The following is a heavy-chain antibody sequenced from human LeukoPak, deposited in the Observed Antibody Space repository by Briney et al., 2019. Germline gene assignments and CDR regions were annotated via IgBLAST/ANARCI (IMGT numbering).Heavy chain of an antibody. CDR3: ARGDFWSGNWFGP. J-gene: IGHJ5*02. CDR1: GGTFSSYA. D-gene: IGHD3-3*01. Sequence: SVKVSCKASGGTFSSYAISWVRQAPGQGLEWMGRIIPIFGTANYAQKFQGRVTITTDESTSTAYMELSSLRSEDTAVYYCARGDFWSGNWFGPWGQGTLVTVSS. CDR2: IIPIFGTA. V-gene: IGHV1-69*05.